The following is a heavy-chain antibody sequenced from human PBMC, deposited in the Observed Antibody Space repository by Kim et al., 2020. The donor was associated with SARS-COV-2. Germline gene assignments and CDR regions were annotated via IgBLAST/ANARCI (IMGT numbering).Heavy chain of an antibody. CDR3: ARQRYSYGMDV. CDR1: GGSISSSSYY. CDR2: IYYSGST. Sequence: SETLSLTCTVSGGSISSSSYYWGWIRQPPGKGLEWIGSIYYSGSTYYNPSLKSRVTISVDTSKNQFSLKLSSVTAADTAVYYCARQRYSYGMDVWGQGTTGTVAS. J-gene: IGHJ6*02. V-gene: IGHV4-39*01.